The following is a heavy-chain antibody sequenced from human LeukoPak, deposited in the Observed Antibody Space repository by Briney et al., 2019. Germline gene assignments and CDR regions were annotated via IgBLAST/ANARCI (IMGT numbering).Heavy chain of an antibody. D-gene: IGHD2-15*01. CDR1: GFTFSSYW. J-gene: IGHJ4*02. CDR2: INSDGSST. Sequence: QPGGSLRLSCAASGFTFSSYWMHWVRQAPGKGLVWVSRINSDGSSTNYADSVKGRFTISRDNAKNTLYLQMNSLRAEDTAVYYCARDGGWSAGHFDYWGQGTLVTVSS. CDR3: ARDGGWSAGHFDY. V-gene: IGHV3-74*01.